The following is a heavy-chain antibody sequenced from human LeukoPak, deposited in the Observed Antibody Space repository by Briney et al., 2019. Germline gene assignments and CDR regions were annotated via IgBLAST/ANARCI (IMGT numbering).Heavy chain of an antibody. CDR1: GFTFTGYW. D-gene: IGHD3-22*01. Sequence: GGSLRLSCASPGFTFTGYWMRWVRQAPGKGLEWVANIKEDGSEKYYVDSVKGRFTISRDNAKNSLYLQMNSLRAEDTAVYYCARATRLTSYDHDTSGYWSYWGQGTLVTVSS. CDR2: IKEDGSEK. J-gene: IGHJ4*02. CDR3: ARATRLTSYDHDTSGYWSY. V-gene: IGHV3-7*01.